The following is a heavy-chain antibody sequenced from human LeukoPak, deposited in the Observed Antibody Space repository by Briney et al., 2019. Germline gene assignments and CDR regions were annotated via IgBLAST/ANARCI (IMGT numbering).Heavy chain of an antibody. V-gene: IGHV4-59*01. J-gene: IGHJ4*02. D-gene: IGHD6-13*01. CDR2: IYYTGST. CDR3: ARGYSIAAAGFSDY. CDR1: GGSISSYY. Sequence: SETLSLTCTVSGGSISSYYWNWIRRPPGKGLEWIGFIYYTGSTNYNPSLKSRVTISVDTSKNQFSLKLSSVTAADTAVYYCARGYSIAAAGFSDYWGQGTLVTVSS.